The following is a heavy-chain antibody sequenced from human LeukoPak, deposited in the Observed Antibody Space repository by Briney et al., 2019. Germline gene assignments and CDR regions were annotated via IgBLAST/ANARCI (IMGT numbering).Heavy chain of an antibody. D-gene: IGHD3-22*01. V-gene: IGHV1-58*01. CDR1: GFTFTSSA. J-gene: IGHJ6*02. CDR3: AAVGNYYDSSGFDYYYYGMDV. CDR2: IVVGSGNT. Sequence: SVKVSCTASGFTFTSSAVQWVRQARGQRLEWIGWIVVGSGNTNYAQKFQERVTITRDMSTSTAYMELSSLRSEDTAVYYCAAVGNYYDSSGFDYYYYGMDVWGQGTTVTVSS.